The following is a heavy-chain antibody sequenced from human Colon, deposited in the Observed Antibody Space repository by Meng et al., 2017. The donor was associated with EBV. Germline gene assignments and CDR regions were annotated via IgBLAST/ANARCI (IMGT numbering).Heavy chain of an antibody. CDR1: GGSMSSGNYY. CDR3: ASFDHIPRRNYFDY. J-gene: IGHJ4*02. D-gene: IGHD2-21*01. Sequence: QVQLQESGQGRVEPSQTLSLTCTVSGGSMSSGNYYWSWIRQPPGKGLEWIGYIHHSGSAYYNPSLKSRVSISVDTSKNQFSLNLNSMTAADTAVYYCASFDHIPRRNYFDYWGQGTLVTVSS. CDR2: IHHSGSA. V-gene: IGHV4-30-4*01.